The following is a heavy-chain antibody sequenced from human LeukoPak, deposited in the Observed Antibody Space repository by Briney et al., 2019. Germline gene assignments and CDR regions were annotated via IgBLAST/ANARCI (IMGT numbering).Heavy chain of an antibody. J-gene: IGHJ5*02. D-gene: IGHD6-19*01. CDR2: IKRKTDGGTA. CDR3: TTDRPCIAVANCDWVDP. Sequence: PGGSLTLSCAASGFTFSNAWMSWVRQAPGKGLEWVGRIKRKTDGGTADYAAPVKGRFTISRDDSKNTLYLQLNNLKSEDTAVYYCTTDRPCIAVANCDWVDPWGQGTLVTVSS. V-gene: IGHV3-15*01. CDR1: GFTFSNAW.